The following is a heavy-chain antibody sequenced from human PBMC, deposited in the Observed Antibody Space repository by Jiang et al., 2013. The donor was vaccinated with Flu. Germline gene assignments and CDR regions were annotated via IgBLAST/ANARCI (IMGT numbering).Heavy chain of an antibody. D-gene: IGHD6-13*01. CDR2: TYYRSKWYN. CDR1: SVSSNSAA. Sequence: SVSSNSAAWNWIRQSPSRGLEWLGRTYYRSKWYNDYAVSVKSRITINPDTSKNQFSLQLNSVTPEDTAVYYCARNRGLYSSSWYDYWGQGTLVTVSS. CDR3: ARNRGLYSSSWYDY. V-gene: IGHV6-1*01. J-gene: IGHJ4*02.